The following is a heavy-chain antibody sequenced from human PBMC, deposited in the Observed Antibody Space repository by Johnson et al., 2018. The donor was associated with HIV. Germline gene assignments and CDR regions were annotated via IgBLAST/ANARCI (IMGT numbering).Heavy chain of an antibody. CDR2: ISYDGRSK. Sequence: QVQLVESGGGVVRPGGSLRLSCAASGFTFSSYPMHWVRQAPGKGLEWVAVISYDGRSKFYADSAKGRFTISRDNSKNTLYLQMNSLRAEDTALYYCARLPSGYSRDAFDIWGQGTMVTVSS. D-gene: IGHD5-18*01. CDR3: ARLPSGYSRDAFDI. J-gene: IGHJ3*02. V-gene: IGHV3-30*04. CDR1: GFTFSSYP.